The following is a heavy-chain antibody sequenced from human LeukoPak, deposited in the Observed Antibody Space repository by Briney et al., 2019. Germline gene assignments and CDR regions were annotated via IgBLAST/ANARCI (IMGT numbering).Heavy chain of an antibody. V-gene: IGHV1-46*01. J-gene: IGHJ3*02. Sequence: ASVKVSCKASGYTFTSYYMHWVRQAPGQGLEWTGIINPSGGSTSYAQKFQGRVTMTRDTSTSTVYMELSSLRSEDTAVYYCAGGGGNWGAAFDIWGQGTMVTVSS. CDR2: INPSGGST. CDR3: AGGGGNWGAAFDI. CDR1: GYTFTSYY. D-gene: IGHD4-23*01.